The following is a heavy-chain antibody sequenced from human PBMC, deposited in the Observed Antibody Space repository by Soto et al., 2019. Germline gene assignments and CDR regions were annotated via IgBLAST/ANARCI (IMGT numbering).Heavy chain of an antibody. V-gene: IGHV1-69*01. CDR1: GGTFRSYA. Sequence: QVQLVQSGAEVKKPGSSVKVSCKASGGTFRSYAISWVRQAPGQGLEWMGGIIPIFGTANYAQKFQGRVTITADESTSTAYMELSSLRSEDTAVYYCATALKGAAGIYHFDYWGQGTLVTVSS. J-gene: IGHJ4*02. D-gene: IGHD6-13*01. CDR2: IIPIFGTA. CDR3: ATALKGAAGIYHFDY.